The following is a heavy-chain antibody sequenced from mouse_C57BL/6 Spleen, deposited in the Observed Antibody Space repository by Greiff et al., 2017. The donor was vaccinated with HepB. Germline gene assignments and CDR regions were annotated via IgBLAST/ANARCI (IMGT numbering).Heavy chain of an antibody. CDR3: AREGDYYGSSYAYYAMDY. Sequence: QVQLQQSGPELVKPGASVKISCKASGYAFSSSWMNWVKQRPGKGLEWIGRIYPGDGDTNYNGKFKGKATLTADKSSSTAYRQLSSLTSEDSAVYFCAREGDYYGSSYAYYAMDYWGQGTSVTVSS. CDR1: GYAFSSSW. V-gene: IGHV1-82*01. J-gene: IGHJ4*01. D-gene: IGHD1-1*01. CDR2: IYPGDGDT.